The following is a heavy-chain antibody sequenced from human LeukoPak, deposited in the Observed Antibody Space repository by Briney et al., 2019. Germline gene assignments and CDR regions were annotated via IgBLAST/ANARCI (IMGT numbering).Heavy chain of an antibody. J-gene: IGHJ4*02. D-gene: IGHD2-15*01. V-gene: IGHV3-23*01. Sequence: GRSLRLSCAASGFTFSDYTMHWVRQAPGKGLEWVSAITSSGGSTYYGDSVKGRFTISRDNSRNTLYLQMNSLRAEDTAVYYCARDFSGRADYWGQGTLVTVSS. CDR1: GFTFSDYT. CDR2: ITSSGGST. CDR3: ARDFSGRADY.